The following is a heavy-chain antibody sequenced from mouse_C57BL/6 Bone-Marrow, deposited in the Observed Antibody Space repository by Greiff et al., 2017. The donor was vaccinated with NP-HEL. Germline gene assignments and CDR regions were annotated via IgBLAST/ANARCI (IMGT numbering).Heavy chain of an antibody. CDR1: GYAFSSSW. V-gene: IGHV1-82*01. J-gene: IGHJ4*01. CDR2: IYPGDGDT. CDR3: ARIYYAMDY. Sequence: QVQLQQSGPELVKPGASVKISCKASGYAFSSSWMNWVKQRPGKGLEWIGRIYPGDGDTNYNGKFKGKATLTADKSSSTAYMQLSSLTSEDSAVYFCARIYYAMDYWGQGTSGTVSS.